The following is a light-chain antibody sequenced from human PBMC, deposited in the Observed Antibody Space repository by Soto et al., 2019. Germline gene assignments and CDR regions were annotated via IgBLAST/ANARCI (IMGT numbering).Light chain of an antibody. J-gene: IGKJ4*01. V-gene: IGKV3-20*01. CDR2: DAS. Sequence: DIVLTQSPGTLSLSPGERATLSCRASQTVSSSYLAWYQQKPGQAPRLLIYDASSRATGIPDRFSGSGSGTDFTLTISSLEPEDFAFYYCQQYGSSPLTFGGGTKVEIK. CDR3: QQYGSSPLT. CDR1: QTVSSSY.